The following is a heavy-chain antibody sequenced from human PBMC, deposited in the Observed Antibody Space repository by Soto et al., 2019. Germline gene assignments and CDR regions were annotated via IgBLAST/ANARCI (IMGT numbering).Heavy chain of an antibody. J-gene: IGHJ6*02. CDR3: ARGDRRDSDFWSGYSSASRYYCYGMDV. V-gene: IGHV4-59*01. CDR2: IYYSGST. D-gene: IGHD3-3*01. Sequence: SETLSLTCTFSCGSIISYYWSWIRQPPGKGLEWIGYIYYSGSTNYNPSLKSRVTISVDTSKNQFSLKLSSVTAADTAVYYCARGDRRDSDFWSGYSSASRYYCYGMDVWGQGTTVTVS. CDR1: CGSIISYY.